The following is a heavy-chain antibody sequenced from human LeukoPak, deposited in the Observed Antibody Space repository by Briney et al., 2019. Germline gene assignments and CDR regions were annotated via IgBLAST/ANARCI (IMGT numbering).Heavy chain of an antibody. CDR3: ARDDRGYSGYHFDH. J-gene: IGHJ4*02. CDR1: GFTFSSYT. CDR2: QDGNNK. Sequence: GGSLRLSCAASGFTFSSYTFHWVRQAPGKGLEWVAVQDGNNKYYTDSVKGRFTISRDNSKNTLYLQMNSLRAADTAVYYCARDDRGYSGYHFDHWGQGTLVTVSS. D-gene: IGHD5-12*01. V-gene: IGHV3-30-3*01.